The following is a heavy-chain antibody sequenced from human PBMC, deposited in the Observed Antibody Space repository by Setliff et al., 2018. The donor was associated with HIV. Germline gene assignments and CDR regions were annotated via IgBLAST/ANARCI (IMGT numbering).Heavy chain of an antibody. J-gene: IGHJ3*01. Sequence: GGSLRLSCAASGFSFSRYWMSWVRQAPGKGLEWVGNINQDGCEKNYVDSVKGRFSISRDNAENSLYLQMSSLRAEDTAVYYCAREVLRGGDDAFGLWGRGTVVTVSS. D-gene: IGHD3-10*01. CDR2: INQDGCEK. CDR3: AREVLRGGDDAFGL. CDR1: GFSFSRYW. V-gene: IGHV3-7*01.